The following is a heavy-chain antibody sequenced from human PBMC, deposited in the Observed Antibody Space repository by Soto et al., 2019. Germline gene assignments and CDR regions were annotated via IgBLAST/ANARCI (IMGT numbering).Heavy chain of an antibody. D-gene: IGHD3-22*01. CDR3: TRDGYYYDSSGYDDFDY. CDR1: GYTFTSYG. J-gene: IGHJ4*02. CDR2: ISAYNGNT. V-gene: IGHV1-18*01. Sequence: QVQLVQSGAEVKKPGASVKVSCKASGYTFTSYGISWVRQAPGQGLEWMGWISAYNGNTNYAQKLQGRVTMTTDTSTSTAYMELRSLRSDDTAVYYCTRDGYYYDSSGYDDFDYWGQGTLVTVSS.